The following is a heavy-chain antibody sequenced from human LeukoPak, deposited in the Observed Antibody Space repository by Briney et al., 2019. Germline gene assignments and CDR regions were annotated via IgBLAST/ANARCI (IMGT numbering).Heavy chain of an antibody. CDR2: INPSGGGT. V-gene: IGHV1-46*01. Sequence: ASVKVSCKASGYIFTSYYMHWVRQAPGQGLQWMGIINPSGGGTSYAQKFQGRVTMTRDTSTSTVYMELSSLRSEDTAVYYCARDRPLDGYPQYYFDYWGQGTLVTVSS. J-gene: IGHJ4*02. CDR3: ARDRPLDGYPQYYFDY. D-gene: IGHD5-24*01. CDR1: GYIFTSYY.